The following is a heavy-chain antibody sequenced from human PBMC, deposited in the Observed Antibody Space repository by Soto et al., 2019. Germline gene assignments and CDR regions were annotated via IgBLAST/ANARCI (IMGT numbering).Heavy chain of an antibody. V-gene: IGHV4-4*08. Sequence: PSETLSLTCTASGDSISNYYWNWIRQPPGKGLEWIGKIYNSENTNYNPSLLSRVTISIDTSKNQFSLRLGSVTAADTAVYYCARLNGYCTSTNCHGYYGMDVWGQGTTVTVSS. CDR2: IYNSENT. J-gene: IGHJ6*02. CDR3: ARLNGYCTSTNCHGYYGMDV. CDR1: GDSISNYY. D-gene: IGHD2-2*03.